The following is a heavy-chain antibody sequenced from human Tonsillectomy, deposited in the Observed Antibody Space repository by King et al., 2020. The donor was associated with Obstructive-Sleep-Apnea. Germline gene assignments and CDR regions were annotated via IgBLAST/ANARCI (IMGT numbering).Heavy chain of an antibody. CDR2: IANDEITK. CDR1: GITFSHRG. J-gene: IGHJ3*02. V-gene: IGHV3-30*02. CDR3: ATDLGYCGTTPCHSSAADI. Sequence: QVQLVESGGGVVQPGGSLTLSCGTSGITFSHRGMHWARQAPGKGLEWVAFIANDEITKYYVDSVKGRFAISRDNSKNTLFLQMNSLRGEDTAVYYCATDLGYCGTTPCHSSAADIWGQGTMVSVSS. D-gene: IGHD2-2*01.